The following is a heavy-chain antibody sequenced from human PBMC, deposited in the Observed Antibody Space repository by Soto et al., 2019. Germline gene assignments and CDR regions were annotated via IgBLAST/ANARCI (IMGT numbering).Heavy chain of an antibody. V-gene: IGHV4-30-4*08. CDR1: GGSLSSGNYY. J-gene: IGHJ4*02. D-gene: IGHD7-27*01. Sequence: TLSLTCTVSGGSLSSGNYYWSWIRQPPGEGLEWIGHIFDSGATYTNPSLRSQVAISLDTSKNHFSLTLSSVTAADTAVYYCARGPSGDKVHYWGQGALVTVSS. CDR3: ARGPSGDKVHY. CDR2: IFDSGAT.